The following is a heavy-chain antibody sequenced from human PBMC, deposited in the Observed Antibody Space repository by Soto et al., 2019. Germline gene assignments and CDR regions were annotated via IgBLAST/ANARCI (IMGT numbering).Heavy chain of an antibody. Sequence: GGSLRLSCAASGFTVSSNYMSWVRQAPGKGLEWVSVIYSGGSTYYADSVKGRFTISRHNSKNTLYLQMNSLRAEDTAVYYCARVAATTPYYYYYYYMDVWGKGTTVTVSS. CDR3: ARVAATTPYYYYYYYMDV. J-gene: IGHJ6*03. CDR2: IYSGGST. D-gene: IGHD5-12*01. V-gene: IGHV3-53*04. CDR1: GFTVSSNY.